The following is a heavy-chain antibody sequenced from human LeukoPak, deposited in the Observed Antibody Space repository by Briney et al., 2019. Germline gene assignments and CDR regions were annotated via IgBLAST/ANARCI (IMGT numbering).Heavy chain of an antibody. V-gene: IGHV3-53*01. CDR1: GFTVSSNY. J-gene: IGHJ5*02. CDR2: IYSGGST. D-gene: IGHD3-10*01. CDR3: ARERKSLLWFGELST. Sequence: GGSLRLSCEASGFTVSSNYMSWVRQAPGKGLEWVSLIYSGGSTYYADSVKGRFTISRDYSKNTLYLQMNSVRAEDTAVYYCARERKSLLWFGELSTWGQGTLVTVSS.